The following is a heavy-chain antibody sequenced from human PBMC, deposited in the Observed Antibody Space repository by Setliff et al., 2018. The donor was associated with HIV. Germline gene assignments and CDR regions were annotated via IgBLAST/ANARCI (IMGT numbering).Heavy chain of an antibody. J-gene: IGHJ5*01. CDR2: VYYSGST. D-gene: IGHD1-26*01. Sequence: SETLSLTCTVSGGSITSGSYYWSWIRQPAGKGLEWIGRVYYSGSTYYNPSLKSRVTISVDTSKNQFSLKLSSVTAADTTVYYCARTTYSGSYFNDSWGQGTLVTVSS. CDR3: ARTTYSGSYFNDS. CDR1: GGSITSGSYY. V-gene: IGHV4-39*01.